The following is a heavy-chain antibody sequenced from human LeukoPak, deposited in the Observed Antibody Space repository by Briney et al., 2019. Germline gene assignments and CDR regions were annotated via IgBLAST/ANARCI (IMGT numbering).Heavy chain of an antibody. CDR1: GFTFSSYW. Sequence: GGSLRLSCAASGFTFSSYWMSWVRQAPGKGLEWWANIKQDGSEKYYVDSVKGRFTISRDNAKNSLYLQMNSLRAEDTAVYYCARTSSSWSYNWFDPWGQGTLVTVSS. D-gene: IGHD6-13*01. V-gene: IGHV3-7*01. CDR2: IKQDGSEK. J-gene: IGHJ5*02. CDR3: ARTSSSWSYNWFDP.